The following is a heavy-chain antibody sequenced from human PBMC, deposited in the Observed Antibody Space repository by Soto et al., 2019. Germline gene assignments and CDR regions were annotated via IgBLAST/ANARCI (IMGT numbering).Heavy chain of an antibody. J-gene: IGHJ6*02. CDR2: IIPIFGTA. CDR3: ARDGVGGAAAGISYYHHGLDV. V-gene: IGHV1-69*06. D-gene: IGHD6-13*01. Sequence: QVQLVQSGAEVKKPGSSVKVSCKASGGTFSSYAISWVRQAPGQGLEWMGGIIPIFGTANYAQKFQGRVTMTTDTSTSTAYMEVRSLRSDDTAMYYCARDGVGGAAAGISYYHHGLDVWGQGTTVTVSS. CDR1: GGTFSSYA.